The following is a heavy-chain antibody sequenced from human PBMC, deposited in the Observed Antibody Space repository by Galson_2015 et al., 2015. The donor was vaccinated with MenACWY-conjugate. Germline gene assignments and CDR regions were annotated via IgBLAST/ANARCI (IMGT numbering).Heavy chain of an antibody. Sequence: SLRLSCAASGLTFSSNYWMSWVRQAPGKALEWVANIKHDGSERYYVDSVKGRFTVSRDHAKNSLYLQMNSLRVEDTAVYYCAILEGDYWGQGTLVTVSS. J-gene: IGHJ4*02. CDR1: GLTFSSNYW. CDR2: IKHDGSER. V-gene: IGHV3-7*03. D-gene: IGHD1-1*01. CDR3: AILEGDY.